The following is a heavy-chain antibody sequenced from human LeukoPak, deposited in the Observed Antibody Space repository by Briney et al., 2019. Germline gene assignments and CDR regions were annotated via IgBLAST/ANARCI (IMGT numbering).Heavy chain of an antibody. CDR1: GFTFSNYW. J-gene: IGHJ4*02. D-gene: IGHD2-15*01. V-gene: IGHV3-7*05. CDR3: AKGRSCSGTSCSNFDS. Sequence: TGGSLRLSCAASGFTFSNYWMSWVRQAPGKGLEWVANIKQDGSEKYYVDSVKGRFTISRDNAENSLYLQMNSLRAEDTAVYYCAKGRSCSGTSCSNFDSWGQGTLVTVSS. CDR2: IKQDGSEK.